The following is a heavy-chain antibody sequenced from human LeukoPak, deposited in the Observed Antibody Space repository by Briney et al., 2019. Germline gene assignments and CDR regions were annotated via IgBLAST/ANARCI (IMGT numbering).Heavy chain of an antibody. J-gene: IGHJ6*03. Sequence: GGSLRLSCAASGFSSSHYWMSWVRQAPGKGLEWVANMNGDGRQKYYVDSVRGRFTISRDNAKNSLYLQMNSLRVEDTAVYYCARDQSTSSLGGYYYYYMDVWGKGTTVTVSS. V-gene: IGHV3-7*01. CDR1: GFSSSHYW. D-gene: IGHD2-2*01. CDR2: MNGDGRQK. CDR3: ARDQSTSSLGGYYYYYMDV.